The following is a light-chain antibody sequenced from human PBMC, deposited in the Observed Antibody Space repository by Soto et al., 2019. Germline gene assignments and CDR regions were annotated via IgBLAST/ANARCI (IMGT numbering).Light chain of an antibody. Sequence: QSVLTQPASVAGSPGQSITISCTGNSSDVGGYNYVSWYQQHPGKAPKLMIYYVSNRPSGVSNRFSGSKSGNTASLTISGLQAEDEADYYCSSYTSSSTLYVFGTETRSPS. CDR1: SSDVGGYNY. J-gene: IGLJ1*01. V-gene: IGLV2-14*01. CDR3: SSYTSSSTLYV. CDR2: YVS.